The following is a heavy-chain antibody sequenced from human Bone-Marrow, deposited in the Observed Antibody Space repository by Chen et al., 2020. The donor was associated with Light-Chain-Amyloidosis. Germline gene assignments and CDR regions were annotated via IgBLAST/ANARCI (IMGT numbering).Heavy chain of an antibody. CDR3: ARRRDGYNFDY. V-gene: IGHV5-51*01. CDR2: IYPDDSDA. J-gene: IGHJ4*02. D-gene: IGHD5-12*01. Sequence: EVQREQSGPEVKKPGESLKLSCKGSGYTFPNYWIGWVRQMPGKGLEWMGVIYPDDSDARYSPSFEGQVTISADKSITTAYLQWRSLKASDTAMYYCARRRDGYNFDYWGQGTLVTVSS. CDR1: GYTFPNYW.